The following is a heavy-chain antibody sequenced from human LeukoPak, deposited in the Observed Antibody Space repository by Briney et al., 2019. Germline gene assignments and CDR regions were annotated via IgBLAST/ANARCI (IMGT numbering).Heavy chain of an antibody. V-gene: IGHV3-21*01. D-gene: IGHD3-10*01. Sequence: PGGSLRLSCAASGFTLSSYSMNWVRQAPGKGLEWVSCISSSSSYIYYADSVKGRFTISRDNAKKSLYLQMNSLRAEDTAVYYCATSFGRGALDIWGQGTMVTVSS. CDR1: GFTLSSYS. CDR3: ATSFGRGALDI. J-gene: IGHJ3*02. CDR2: ISSSSSYI.